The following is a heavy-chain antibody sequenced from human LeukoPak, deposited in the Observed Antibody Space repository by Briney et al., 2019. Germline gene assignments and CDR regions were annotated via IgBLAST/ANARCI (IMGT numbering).Heavy chain of an antibody. Sequence: SETLSLTCTVSGGSISSGTYYWTWIRQHPGKGLEWIGYIYYSGSTHYNPSLKSRVTITSDMARSQFSLNLNSVTAADTAMYYCARVFRGDFYMDVWGRGTTVTVSS. CDR3: ARVFRGDFYMDV. V-gene: IGHV4-31*03. J-gene: IGHJ6*03. CDR1: GGSISSGTYY. CDR2: IYYSGST. D-gene: IGHD2-21*01.